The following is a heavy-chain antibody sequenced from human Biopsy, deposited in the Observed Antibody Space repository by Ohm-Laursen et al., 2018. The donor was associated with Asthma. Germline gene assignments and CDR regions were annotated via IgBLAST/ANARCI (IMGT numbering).Heavy chain of an antibody. D-gene: IGHD2-2*01. CDR2: INSVFGTT. CDR3: ARKAGSCISRTCYSLDF. J-gene: IGHJ4*02. Sequence: SVKPSCKFLGGTFNTYVIGWVRQAPGQGLEWMGGINSVFGTTTYPQKFQGRVTITADDSTSTVYMELSSLRSEDTAVYYCARKAGSCISRTCYSLDFWGQGTLVTVSS. V-gene: IGHV1-69*13. CDR1: GGTFNTYV.